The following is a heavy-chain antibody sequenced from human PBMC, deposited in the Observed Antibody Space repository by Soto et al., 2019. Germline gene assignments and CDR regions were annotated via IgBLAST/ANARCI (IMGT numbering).Heavy chain of an antibody. CDR3: ARGDRGAFDL. V-gene: IGHV3-74*01. D-gene: IGHD2-21*02. Sequence: PGGSLRLSXAASGFTFSYYWMHWVRQAPGQGLVWVSRIHSDGSSTTYADSVKGRFTISRDNAKNTLYLQMNSLRAEDTAVYYCARGDRGAFDLWGQGIMVTVSS. J-gene: IGHJ3*01. CDR1: GFTFSYYW. CDR2: IHSDGSST.